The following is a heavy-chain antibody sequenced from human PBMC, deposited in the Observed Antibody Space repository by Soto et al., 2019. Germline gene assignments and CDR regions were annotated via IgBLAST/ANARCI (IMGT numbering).Heavy chain of an antibody. Sequence: GGSLRLSCAASGFTFSSYAMSWVRQAPGKGLEWVSAISGSGGSTYYADSVKGRFTISRDNSKNTLYLQMNSLRAEDTAVYYCAKAPPHSYDEANAYFDYWGQGTLVTVSS. D-gene: IGHD3-22*01. J-gene: IGHJ4*02. CDR1: GFTFSSYA. V-gene: IGHV3-23*01. CDR2: ISGSGGST. CDR3: AKAPPHSYDEANAYFDY.